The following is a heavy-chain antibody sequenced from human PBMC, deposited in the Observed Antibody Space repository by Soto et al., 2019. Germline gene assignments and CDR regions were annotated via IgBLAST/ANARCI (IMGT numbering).Heavy chain of an antibody. J-gene: IGHJ4*02. CDR2: INPSGGST. CDR3: ARFDIVVFLASTGPENDLFAY. D-gene: IGHD2-15*01. CDR1: GYTFTSYY. V-gene: IGHV1-46*01. Sequence: ASVKVSCKASGYTFTSYYMHWVRQAPGQGLEWMGIINPSGGSTSYAQKFQGRVTMTRDTSTSTGYMELSSLRSEDTAVYYCARFDIVVFLASTGPENDLFAYWGQGTLDTVSS.